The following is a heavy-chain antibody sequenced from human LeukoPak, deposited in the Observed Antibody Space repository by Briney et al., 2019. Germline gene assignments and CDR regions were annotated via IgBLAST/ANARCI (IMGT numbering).Heavy chain of an antibody. CDR2: INPNSGGT. Sequence: GASVKVSCKASGYTFTGYYMHWVRQAPGQGLEWMGWINPNSGGTNYAQKFQGRVTMTRDTSISTAYMELSRLRSDDTAVYYCARVRDQLPQDAFDIWGQGTMVTVSS. D-gene: IGHD2-2*01. CDR1: GYTFTGYY. V-gene: IGHV1-2*02. CDR3: ARVRDQLPQDAFDI. J-gene: IGHJ3*02.